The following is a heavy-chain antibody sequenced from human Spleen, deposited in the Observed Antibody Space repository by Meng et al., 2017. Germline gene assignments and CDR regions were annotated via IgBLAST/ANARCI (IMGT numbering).Heavy chain of an antibody. CDR3: ATLSYSSLGY. V-gene: IGHV3-11*01. Sequence: GESLKISCAASGFTFTDYFMSWIRQAPGKGLEWVSWISDSGTNIYYADSVKGRFTISRDNAKNSLYLQMSSLRAEDTDVYYCATLSYSSLGYWGQGTLVTVSS. D-gene: IGHD1-26*01. CDR2: ISDSGTNI. J-gene: IGHJ4*02. CDR1: GFTFTDYF.